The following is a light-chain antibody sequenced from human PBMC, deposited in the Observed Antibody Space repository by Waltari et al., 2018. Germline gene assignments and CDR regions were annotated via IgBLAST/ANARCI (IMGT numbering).Light chain of an antibody. Sequence: SYVVTQPPSVSVAPGETATITCGGDNIGTYSVHWYQQRADQAPVLVILYDRDRPSGIPDRFSGSNSGNTATLTISRVEAGDEARYYCHVWHPHVDPGVFGTGTEVTVL. CDR3: HVWHPHVDPGV. V-gene: IGLV3-21*04. J-gene: IGLJ1*01. CDR2: YDR. CDR1: NIGTYS.